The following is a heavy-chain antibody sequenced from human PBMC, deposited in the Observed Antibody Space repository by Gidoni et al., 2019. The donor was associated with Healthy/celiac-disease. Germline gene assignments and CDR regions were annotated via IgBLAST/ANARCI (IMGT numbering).Heavy chain of an antibody. V-gene: IGHV4-59*01. D-gene: IGHD2-2*01. CDR3: ARISVPADLYYYYYMDV. J-gene: IGHJ6*03. CDR2: IYYSGST. Sequence: QVQLQESGPGLVKPSETLSLTCTVSGGSISSYYWSWIRQPPGKGLEWIGYIYYSGSTNYNPSLKSRVTISVDTSKNQFSLKLSSVTAADTAVYYCARISVPADLYYYYYMDVWGKGTTVTVSS. CDR1: GGSISSYY.